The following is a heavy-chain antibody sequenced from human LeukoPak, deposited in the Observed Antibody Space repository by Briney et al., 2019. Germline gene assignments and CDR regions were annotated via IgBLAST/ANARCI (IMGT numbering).Heavy chain of an antibody. CDR2: IYYSGST. Sequence: SETLSLTCTVSGGSISSYYWSWIRQPPGKGLEWIGYIYYSGSTNYNPSLKSRVTISVDTSKNQFSLKLSSVTAADTVVYYCLKVDPWGAFDIWGQGTMVTVSS. J-gene: IGHJ3*02. V-gene: IGHV4-59*01. CDR1: GGSISSYY. CDR3: LKVDPWGAFDI. D-gene: IGHD7-27*01.